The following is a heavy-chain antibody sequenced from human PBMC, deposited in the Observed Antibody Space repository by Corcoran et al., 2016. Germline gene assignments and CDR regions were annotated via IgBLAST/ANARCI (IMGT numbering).Heavy chain of an antibody. J-gene: IGHJ4*02. V-gene: IGHV3-15*07. CDR2: IKSKTDGGTT. CDR1: GFPFSNAW. CDR3: TTESPLGSSGYWYYFDY. D-gene: IGHD6-13*01. Sequence: EVQLVESGGGLVKPGGSLRLSCAASGFPFSNAWMNWVRQAPVKGLEWVGRIKSKTDGGTTDYAAPVKGRFTISRDDSKNTLYLQMHSLKTDDTAVYYCTTESPLGSSGYWYYFDYWGQGTLVTVSS.